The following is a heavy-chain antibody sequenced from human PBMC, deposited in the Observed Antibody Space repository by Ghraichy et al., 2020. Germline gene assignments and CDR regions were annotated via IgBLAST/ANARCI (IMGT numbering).Heavy chain of an antibody. CDR1: GFSVRSNY. CDR2: IYSDGSP. Sequence: WGSLRLSCAVSGFSVRSNYISWVRQAPGKGLEWVSVIYSDGSPYYADSVKGRFTVSRDNSKNTLYLQMNTLRAEDTAIYYCARDLRISGTTSFYYYNYMDVWGKGTTVTVSS. CDR3: ARDLRISGTTSFYYYNYMDV. D-gene: IGHD1-7*01. V-gene: IGHV3-66*01. J-gene: IGHJ6*03.